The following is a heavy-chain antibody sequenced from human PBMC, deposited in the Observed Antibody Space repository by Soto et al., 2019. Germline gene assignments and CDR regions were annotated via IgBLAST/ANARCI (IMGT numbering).Heavy chain of an antibody. D-gene: IGHD6-19*01. CDR1: GYTLTGYY. CDR2: INPNSGGT. CDR3: ARAFSVPPSLAGTGGFYYYYGMDV. J-gene: IGHJ6*02. V-gene: IGHV1-2*04. Sequence: ASVKVSCKTSGYTLTGYYMHWVLQAPGQGLEWMGWINPNSGGTNYAQKFQGWVTMTRDTSISTAYMELSRLRSDDTAVYYCARAFSVPPSLAGTGGFYYYYGMDVWGQGTTVTVSS.